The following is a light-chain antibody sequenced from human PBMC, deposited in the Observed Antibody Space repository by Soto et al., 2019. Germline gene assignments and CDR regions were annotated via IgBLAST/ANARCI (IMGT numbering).Light chain of an antibody. CDR3: SSYTSSSTSEGVV. V-gene: IGLV2-14*01. CDR1: SSDVGGYNY. J-gene: IGLJ2*01. Sequence: QSALTQPASVSGSPGQSITISCTGTSSDVGGYNYVSWYQQHPGKAPKLKIYEVSNRPSGVSNRFSGSKSGNTASLTISGLQAEDEADYYCSSYTSSSTSEGVVFGGGTKLTVL. CDR2: EVS.